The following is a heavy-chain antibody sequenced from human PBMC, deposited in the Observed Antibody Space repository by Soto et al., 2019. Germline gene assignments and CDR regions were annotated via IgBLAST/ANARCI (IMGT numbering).Heavy chain of an antibody. CDR2: ISGSGGST. V-gene: IGHV3-23*01. Sequence: GGSLRLSCTASGFTFRINAMSWVRQAPGKGLEWVSTISGSGGSTYYADSVKGRFTISRDNSKNTLYLQMNSLRAEDTAVYYCAKFSGLGWLRMSHFDYWGQGTLVTVSS. J-gene: IGHJ4*02. CDR3: AKFSGLGWLRMSHFDY. D-gene: IGHD5-12*01. CDR1: GFTFRINA.